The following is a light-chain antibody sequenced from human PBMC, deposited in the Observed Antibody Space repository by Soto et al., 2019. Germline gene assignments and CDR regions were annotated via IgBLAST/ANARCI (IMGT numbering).Light chain of an antibody. J-gene: IGKJ4*01. V-gene: IGKV3-15*01. CDR1: QFIGSS. CDR3: QQYNNWPPLT. Sequence: MTQSPATLSVSPGERATLSCRASQFIGSSLAWYQQKPGEAPRLLMYDASSRATGIPARFTGSGSGTAFTLTISSLQSEDVAIYYCQQYNNWPPLTFGGGSKVEIK. CDR2: DAS.